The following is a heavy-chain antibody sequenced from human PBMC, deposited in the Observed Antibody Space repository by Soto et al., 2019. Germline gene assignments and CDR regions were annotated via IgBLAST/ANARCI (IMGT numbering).Heavy chain of an antibody. CDR3: ASSLRYFDWLLSFYWFDP. Sequence: SETLSLTCTVSGGSISSSSYYWGWIRQPPGKGLEWIGSIYYSGSTYYNPSLKSRVTISVDTSKNQFSLKLSSVTAADAAVYYCASSLRYFDWLLSFYWFDPWGQGTLVT. J-gene: IGHJ5*02. D-gene: IGHD3-9*01. V-gene: IGHV4-39*01. CDR1: GGSISSSSYY. CDR2: IYYSGST.